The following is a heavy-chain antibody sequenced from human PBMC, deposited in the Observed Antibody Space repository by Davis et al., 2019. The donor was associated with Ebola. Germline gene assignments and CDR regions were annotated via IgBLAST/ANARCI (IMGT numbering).Heavy chain of an antibody. CDR2: IKQDGSEK. D-gene: IGHD3-10*01. J-gene: IGHJ2*01. CDR3: AKDPPDGANTPYYYGSGNWYFDL. Sequence: PGGSLRLSCAASGFTFSSYWMSWVRQAPGKGLEWVANIKQDGSEKYYVDSVKGRFTISRDNAKNSLYLQMNSLRAEDSAVYFCAKDPPDGANTPYYYGSGNWYFDLWGRGTLVTVSS. V-gene: IGHV3-7*01. CDR1: GFTFSSYW.